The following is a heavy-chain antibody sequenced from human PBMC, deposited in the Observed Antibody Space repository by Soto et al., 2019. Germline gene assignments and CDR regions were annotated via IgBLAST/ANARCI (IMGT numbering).Heavy chain of an antibody. CDR1: GFTFSTYG. CDR2: SSYDGTKK. CDR3: AKDQLITMMVVAPIVDY. J-gene: IGHJ4*02. V-gene: IGHV3-30*18. Sequence: PGGSLRLSCIGSGFTFSTYGLHWVRQAPGKGPEWVAVSSYDGTKKYYGDSVKGRFTISRDNSKNTVYLQMNSLRAEDTAVYYCAKDQLITMMVVAPIVDYWGQGTLVTVSS. D-gene: IGHD3-22*01.